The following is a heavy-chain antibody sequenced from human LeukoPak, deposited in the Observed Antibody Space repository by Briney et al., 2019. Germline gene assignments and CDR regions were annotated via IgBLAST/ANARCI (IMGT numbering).Heavy chain of an antibody. Sequence: GGSLRLSCAASRFTFSSYWMSWVRQAPGKGLEWVANIKQDGSEKYYADSVKGRFTISRDNAKNSLYLQMNSLRVDDTAVYYCAREQVVVGRGYYGMDVWGQGTTVTVSS. J-gene: IGHJ6*02. D-gene: IGHD2-2*01. V-gene: IGHV3-7*01. CDR3: AREQVVVGRGYYGMDV. CDR2: IKQDGSEK. CDR1: RFTFSSYW.